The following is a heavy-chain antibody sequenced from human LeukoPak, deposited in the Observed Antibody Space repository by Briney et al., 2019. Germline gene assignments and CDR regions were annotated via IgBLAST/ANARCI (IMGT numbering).Heavy chain of an antibody. CDR1: AFTFSSYA. D-gene: IGHD6-6*01. V-gene: IGHV3-30-3*01. J-gene: IGHJ6*02. CDR2: ISYDGSNK. Sequence: GRSLRLSCAASAFTFSSYAMHWVRQAPGKGLEWVAVISYDGSNKYYADSVKGRFTISRDNSKNTLYLQMNSLRAEDTAVYYCARGEYSISYPLYYCGMDVWGQGTTVTVSS. CDR3: ARGEYSISYPLYYCGMDV.